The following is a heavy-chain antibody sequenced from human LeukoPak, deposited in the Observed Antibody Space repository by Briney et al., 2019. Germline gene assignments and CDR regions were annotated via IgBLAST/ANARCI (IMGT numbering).Heavy chain of an antibody. D-gene: IGHD3-10*01. CDR3: ARVLYGSGGLDY. V-gene: IGHV4-34*01. CDR1: GGSISSYY. J-gene: IGHJ4*02. Sequence: SETLSLTCTVSGGSISSYYWSWIRQPPGKGLEWIGEINHSGSTNYNPSLKSRVTMSVDTSKNQFSLKLSSVTAADTAVYYCARVLYGSGGLDYWGQGTLVTVSS. CDR2: INHSGST.